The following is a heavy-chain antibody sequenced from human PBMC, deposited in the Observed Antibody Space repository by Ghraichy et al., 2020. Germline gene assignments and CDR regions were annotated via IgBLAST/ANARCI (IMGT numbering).Heavy chain of an antibody. V-gene: IGHV3-30-3*01. J-gene: IGHJ3*02. CDR2: ISYDGSRK. CDR3: ARDNERREMTTVTTGALDI. D-gene: IGHD4-11*01. Sequence: GGSLRLSCAASGFTFSSYAMHWVRQAPGKGLEWVAVISYDGSRKYYADSGKGRFTISRDNSKNTLYLQMDSLRTEDTAVYYCARDNERREMTTVTTGALDIWGQGTMVTVSS. CDR1: GFTFSSYA.